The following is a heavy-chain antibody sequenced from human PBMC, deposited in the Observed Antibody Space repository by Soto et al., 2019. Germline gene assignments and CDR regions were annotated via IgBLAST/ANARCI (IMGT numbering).Heavy chain of an antibody. CDR2: IYPGDSDT. J-gene: IGHJ3*02. CDR1: GYSFTSYW. Sequence: PGESLKISCKGSGYSFTSYWIGWVRQMPGKGLEWMGIIYPGDSDTRYSPSFQGQVTISADKSISTAYLQRSSLKASDTAMYYCARSFRYCSGGSCYFDAFDIWGQGTMVTVSS. CDR3: ARSFRYCSGGSCYFDAFDI. V-gene: IGHV5-51*01. D-gene: IGHD2-15*01.